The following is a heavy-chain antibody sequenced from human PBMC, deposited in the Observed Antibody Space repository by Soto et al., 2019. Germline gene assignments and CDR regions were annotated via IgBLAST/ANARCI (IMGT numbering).Heavy chain of an antibody. CDR3: ARGLPGYYGKDV. V-gene: IGHV3-74*01. Sequence: EVQLVESGGGLVQPGGSLRLSCAASGFTFSNYWIHWVRQAPGKGLVWVSRIKGDGSRIDNADSLKGRFTISRDNAKNTVYVQMNSLGEEDAAVYYCARGLPGYYGKDVWGQGTTVTVSS. J-gene: IGHJ6*01. CDR1: GFTFSNYW. CDR2: IKGDGSRI. D-gene: IGHD4-17*01.